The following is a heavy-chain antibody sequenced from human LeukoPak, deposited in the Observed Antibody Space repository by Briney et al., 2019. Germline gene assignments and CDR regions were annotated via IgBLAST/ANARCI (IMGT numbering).Heavy chain of an antibody. CDR3: AKRTVVTPWYFDY. CDR2: ISGSGGST. D-gene: IGHD4-23*01. CDR1: GFTFSSYA. V-gene: IGHV3-23*01. Sequence: GGSLRLSCAASGFTFSSYAMSWVRQAPGKGLEWVSAISGSGGSTYYADSVKGRFAISRDNSKNTLYLQMNSLRAEDTAVYYCAKRTVVTPWYFDYWGQGTLVTVSS. J-gene: IGHJ4*02.